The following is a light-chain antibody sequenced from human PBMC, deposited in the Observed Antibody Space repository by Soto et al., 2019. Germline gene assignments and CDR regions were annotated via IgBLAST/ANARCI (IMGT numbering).Light chain of an antibody. CDR1: QNILAN. Sequence: EIVMTQSPAPLSVSPGERATLSCRASQNILANLAWYQQRPGQPPRLLIYGASTRANGIPARFSGSGSGTEFTLPISDLQSEDFAVDYCQQYNNWPITFGQGTRLEIK. V-gene: IGKV3-15*01. CDR2: GAS. CDR3: QQYNNWPIT. J-gene: IGKJ5*01.